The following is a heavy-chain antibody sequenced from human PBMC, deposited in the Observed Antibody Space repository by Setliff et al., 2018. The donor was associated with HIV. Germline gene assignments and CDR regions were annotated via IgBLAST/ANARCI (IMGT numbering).Heavy chain of an antibody. CDR3: ARSRPYNSALDY. CDR1: GFTLSSTY. CDR2: IYSDGST. V-gene: IGHV3-66*02. J-gene: IGHJ4*02. D-gene: IGHD6-25*01. Sequence: PGGSLRLSCAASGFTLSSTYMAWVRQAPGKGLEWVSTIYSDGSTYHRDSVKGRFTLSRDNSKNTVYLQVGGLRPDDTAMYYCARSRPYNSALDYWGQGTLVTVSS.